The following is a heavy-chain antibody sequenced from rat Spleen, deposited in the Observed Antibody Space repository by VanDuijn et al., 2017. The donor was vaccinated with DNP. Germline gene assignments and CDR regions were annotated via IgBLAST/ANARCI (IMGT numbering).Heavy chain of an antibody. CDR3: ARHVSTTAGNYAMDA. J-gene: IGHJ2*01. CDR2: ISTGGDNT. CDR1: GFIFSNYY. V-gene: IGHV5S11*01. D-gene: IGHD1-2*01. Sequence: EVQLVESGGGLVQPGRSMKLSCTASGFIFSNYYMAWVRQAPTKGLEWVASISTGGDNTYYRDSVNGRFTISRDNAKSNLYLQMDSLRSEETATYYCARHVSTTAGNYAMDAWGQGVMVTVSS.